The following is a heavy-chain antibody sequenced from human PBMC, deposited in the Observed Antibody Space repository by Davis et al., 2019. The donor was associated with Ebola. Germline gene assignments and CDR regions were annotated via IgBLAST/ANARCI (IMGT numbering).Heavy chain of an antibody. CDR1: GFTFSSYA. CDR3: AKPPNNIVEAIYYFDY. V-gene: IGHV3-23*01. D-gene: IGHD1-26*01. CDR2: ISGSGGST. Sequence: GSLRLSCAASGFTFSSYAMSWVRQAPGKGLEWVSSISGSGGSTYSANSVKGRSTISRDNSQNTLYMQMNSLRAEDTAVYYCAKPPNNIVEAIYYFDYWGQGTLVTVSS. J-gene: IGHJ4*02.